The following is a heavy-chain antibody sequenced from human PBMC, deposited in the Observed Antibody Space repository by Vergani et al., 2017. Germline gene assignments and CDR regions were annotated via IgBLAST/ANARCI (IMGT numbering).Heavy chain of an antibody. J-gene: IGHJ4*02. CDR2: INNDGNT. D-gene: IGHD3-10*01. CDR1: GESFSSFY. CDR3: ALRPRVNLVGGEIVTKRTFEY. V-gene: IGHV4-34*02. Sequence: QVQLQQWGAGVVKPSGTLSLTCAVFGESFSSFYWSWIRQPPGKGLELIGEINNDGNTNYNPSLESRVTVSRDKAKNQFSLNLMSVTAADTAMYYCALRPRVNLVGGEIVTKRTFEYWSQGSLVTVSS.